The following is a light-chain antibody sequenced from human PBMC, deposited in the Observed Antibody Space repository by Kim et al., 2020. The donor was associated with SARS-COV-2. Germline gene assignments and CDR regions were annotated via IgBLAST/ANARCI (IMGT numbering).Light chain of an antibody. CDR2: WAS. CDR3: HQYYSTLVST. Sequence: DFEMTQSPDSLAVALGERATINCKSSQSLLYTNGKNYLSWYQQKPGQPPKLIISWASTRESGVPDRFSGSGAGTDFTLTINTLQAEDAAIGYGHQYYSTLVSTFGQGTKVDIK. CDR1: QSLLYTNGKNY. V-gene: IGKV4-1*01. J-gene: IGKJ2*02.